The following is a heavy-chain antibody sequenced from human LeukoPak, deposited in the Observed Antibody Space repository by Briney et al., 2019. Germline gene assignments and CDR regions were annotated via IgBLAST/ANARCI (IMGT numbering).Heavy chain of an antibody. J-gene: IGHJ4*02. CDR2: IYYSGST. D-gene: IGHD3-9*01. V-gene: IGHV4-59*01. CDR3: ARSSYYDILTGPYYFDY. CDR1: GGSISSYY. Sequence: SETLSLTCTVSGGSISSYYWNWIRQLPGKGLEWIGYIYYSGSTNYNPSLKSRVTVSVHTSKNQFSLRLSSVTAADTAVYYCARSSYYDILTGPYYFDYWGQGTLVTVSS.